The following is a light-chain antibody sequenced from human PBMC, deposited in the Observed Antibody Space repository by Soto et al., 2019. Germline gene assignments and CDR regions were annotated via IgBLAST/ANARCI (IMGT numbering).Light chain of an antibody. J-gene: IGKJ4*01. Sequence: EIVLTQSPGTLSWSPGERVTLSCRASQSVSGSCLAWYQQKPGQAPRLLINGASSRATGIPDRFSGSGYGTDFTLTISRLAPEDFAVYYCQQYGSPPSLTFGGGTKVEIK. V-gene: IGKV3-20*01. CDR3: QQYGSPPSLT. CDR1: QSVSGSC. CDR2: GAS.